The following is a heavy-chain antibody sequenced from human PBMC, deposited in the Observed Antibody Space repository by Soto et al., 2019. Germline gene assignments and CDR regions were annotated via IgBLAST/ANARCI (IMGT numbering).Heavy chain of an antibody. D-gene: IGHD2-21*01. Sequence: GGSLRLSCAASGFTFSSYSMNWVRQAPGKGLEWVSYISSSSSTIYYADSVKGGFTISRNNAKNSLYLQMNSLRAEDTAVYYCARGSPPDYSPYYYYYMDVWGKGTTVTVSS. J-gene: IGHJ6*03. CDR2: ISSSSSTI. V-gene: IGHV3-48*01. CDR3: ARGSPPDYSPYYYYYMDV. CDR1: GFTFSSYS.